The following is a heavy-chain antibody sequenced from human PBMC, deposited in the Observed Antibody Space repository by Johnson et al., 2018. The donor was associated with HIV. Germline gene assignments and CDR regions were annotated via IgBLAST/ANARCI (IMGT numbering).Heavy chain of an antibody. D-gene: IGHD3-22*01. J-gene: IGHJ3*01. CDR1: GFTFSSYA. V-gene: IGHV3-30*14. Sequence: QVQLVESGGGVVQPGRSLRLSCAASGFTFSSYAMHWVRQAPGKGLEWVAVISYDGSNKYYADSVKGRFTISRDNSKNTLYLQMNRLRAGYTAVYYCARAYYDSRGYYPQAFHVWGQGTVVTVSS. CDR2: ISYDGSNK. CDR3: ARAYYDSRGYYPQAFHV.